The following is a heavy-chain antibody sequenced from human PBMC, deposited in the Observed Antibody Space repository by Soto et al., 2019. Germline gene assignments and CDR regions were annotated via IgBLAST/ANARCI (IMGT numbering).Heavy chain of an antibody. Sequence: QVQLVQSGAEVRKPGASVKVSCEASGYTFTSYAIYWVRQATGQGLEWMGWMNPNTGNSGYAQKFQGRVTMTSDTSISTAHMVLSSLRSEDTAVYYCARRAETNGWNGFGADKYYFDVWGQGTLVTVSS. CDR1: GYTFTSYA. CDR3: ARRAETNGWNGFGADKYYFDV. V-gene: IGHV1-8*01. D-gene: IGHD1-1*01. CDR2: MNPNTGNS. J-gene: IGHJ4*02.